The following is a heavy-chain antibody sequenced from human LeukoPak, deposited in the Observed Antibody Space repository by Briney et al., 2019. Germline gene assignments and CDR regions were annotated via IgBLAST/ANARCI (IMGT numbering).Heavy chain of an antibody. Sequence: PSETLSLTCTVSGYSISNNYYWGWIRQPPGKGLEWIGSIYHSGSTYYNPSLKSRVTISVDTSKNQFSLKLSSVTAADTAVYYCARDLRYCSSTSCYAVRNNWFDPWGQGTLVTVSS. CDR2: IYHSGST. CDR1: GYSISNNYY. CDR3: ARDLRYCSSTSCYAVRNNWFDP. V-gene: IGHV4-38-2*02. J-gene: IGHJ5*02. D-gene: IGHD2-2*01.